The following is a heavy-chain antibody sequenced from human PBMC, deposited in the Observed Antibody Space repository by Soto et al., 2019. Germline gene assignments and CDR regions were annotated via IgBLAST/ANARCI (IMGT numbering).Heavy chain of an antibody. CDR2: INAGNGNT. Sequence: SVTGSCNDSGCPFTSCAMHWVRQATGQRLEWMGWINAGNGNTKYSQKFQCRVTITRDTSASTAYMELSSLRSEDTAVYYCARERIGYCSGGSCFSGMDVWGEGTAVTVS. D-gene: IGHD2-15*01. CDR1: GCPFTSCA. CDR3: ARERIGYCSGGSCFSGMDV. J-gene: IGHJ6*02. V-gene: IGHV1-3*01.